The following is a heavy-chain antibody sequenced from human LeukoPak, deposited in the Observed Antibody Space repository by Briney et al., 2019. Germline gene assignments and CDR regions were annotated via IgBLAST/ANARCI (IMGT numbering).Heavy chain of an antibody. CDR2: ISTYNGNT. D-gene: IGHD4/OR15-4a*01. J-gene: IGHJ4*02. CDR3: ARDLGRCYANFDF. CDR1: GYTFSTYG. Sequence: GASVKVSCKSSGYTFSTYGISWLRQAPGQGLEWMGWISTYNGNTNYAQKLQGRVTMTTDTSTSTAYMELRSLRSDDTAVYYCARDLGRCYANFDFWGQGTLVTVSS. V-gene: IGHV1-18*01.